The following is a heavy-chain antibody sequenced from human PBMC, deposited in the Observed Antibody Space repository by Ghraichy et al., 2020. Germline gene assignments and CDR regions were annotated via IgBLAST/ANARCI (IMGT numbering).Heavy chain of an antibody. CDR1: GFTFSSYS. CDR3: ARVAAGRTSYGMDV. V-gene: IGHV3-21*01. J-gene: IGHJ6*02. Sequence: GGSLRLSCAASGFTFSSYSMNWVRQAPGKGLEWVSSISSSSSYIYYADSVKGRFTISRDNAKNSLYLQMNSLRVEDTAVYYCARVAAGRTSYGMDVWGQGTTVTVSS. CDR2: ISSSSSYI. D-gene: IGHD6-13*01.